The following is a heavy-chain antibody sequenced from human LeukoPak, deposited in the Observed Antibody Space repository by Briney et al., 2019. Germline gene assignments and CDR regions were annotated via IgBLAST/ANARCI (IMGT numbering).Heavy chain of an antibody. V-gene: IGHV3-7*01. J-gene: IGHJ4*02. Sequence: GGSLRLSCAASGFTFSSYWMSWVRQAPGKGLEWVANIKQDGSEKYYVDSVKGRFTISRDNAKNSLYLQMNGLRAEDRAVYYCARARIAVDGTLFDYWGQGTLVTVSS. CDR2: IKQDGSEK. D-gene: IGHD6-19*01. CDR1: GFTFSSYW. CDR3: ARARIAVDGTLFDY.